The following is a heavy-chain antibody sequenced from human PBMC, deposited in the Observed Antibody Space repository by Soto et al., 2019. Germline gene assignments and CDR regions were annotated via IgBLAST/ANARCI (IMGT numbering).Heavy chain of an antibody. Sequence: QVQLVQSGAEVKKPGASVKVSCKASGYTFTSYVMHWVRQAPGQGPEWMGGINAGNGNTKYSQKFQGRVTVTRDTXXSTAYMELTSLTSEDTAVYYCARDLSRDGYNLPVYWGQGTLVTVSS. CDR3: ARDLSRDGYNLPVY. D-gene: IGHD5-12*01. V-gene: IGHV1-3*01. CDR1: GYTFTSYV. CDR2: INAGNGNT. J-gene: IGHJ4*02.